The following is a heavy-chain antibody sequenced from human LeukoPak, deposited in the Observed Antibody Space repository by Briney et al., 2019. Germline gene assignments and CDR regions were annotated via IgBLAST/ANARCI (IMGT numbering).Heavy chain of an antibody. CDR1: GFTFSSYA. CDR2: ISGSGGST. D-gene: IGHD6-13*01. CDR3: AHSSSWYGGDY. Sequence: GGSLRLSCAASGFTFSSYAMSWVRQAPGKGLEWASAISGSGGSTYYADSVKGRFTISRDNSKNTLHLQMNSLRAEDTAVYYCAHSSSWYGGDYWGQGTLVTVSS. V-gene: IGHV3-23*01. J-gene: IGHJ4*02.